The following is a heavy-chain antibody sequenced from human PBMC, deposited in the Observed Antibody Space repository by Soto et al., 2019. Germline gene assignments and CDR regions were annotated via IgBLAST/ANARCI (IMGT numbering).Heavy chain of an antibody. CDR1: GYTFINYG. D-gene: IGHD5-12*01. CDR2: ITPYNGNT. CDR3: GRGWVGSGYDP. Sequence: ASVKVSCKASGYTFINYGINWVRQAPGQGLEWMGWITPYNGNTNYAQKLQGRVTMTTDTSTSTAYMELRSLRSDDTAVYYCGRGWVGSGYDPWGQGTLVTVSS. J-gene: IGHJ5*02. V-gene: IGHV1-18*01.